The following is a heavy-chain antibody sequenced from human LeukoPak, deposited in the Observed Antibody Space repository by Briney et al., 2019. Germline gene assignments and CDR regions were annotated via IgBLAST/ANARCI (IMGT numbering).Heavy chain of an antibody. V-gene: IGHV1-2*02. Sequence: ASVKVSCKASGYTFTGYYMHWVRQAPGQGLEWMGWINPNSGGTNYAQEFQGRVTMTRDTSISTAYMEPSRLRSDDTAVYYCARSGSGPRAFDIWGQGTMVTVSS. CDR2: INPNSGGT. CDR3: ARSGSGPRAFDI. D-gene: IGHD3-10*01. CDR1: GYTFTGYY. J-gene: IGHJ3*02.